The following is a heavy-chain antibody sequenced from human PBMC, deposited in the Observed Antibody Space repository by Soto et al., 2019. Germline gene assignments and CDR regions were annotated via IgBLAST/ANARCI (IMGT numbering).Heavy chain of an antibody. V-gene: IGHV3-23*01. Sequence: PGGSLRLSCAAAGFTFSSYAMSWVRQAPGKGLEWVSAISGSGGSTYYADSVKGRFTISRDNSKNTLYLQMNSLRAEDTAVYYCAKDTGYCSSTSCIPSGYWGQGTLVTVSS. CDR3: AKDTGYCSSTSCIPSGY. CDR2: ISGSGGST. J-gene: IGHJ4*02. CDR1: GFTFSSYA. D-gene: IGHD2-2*03.